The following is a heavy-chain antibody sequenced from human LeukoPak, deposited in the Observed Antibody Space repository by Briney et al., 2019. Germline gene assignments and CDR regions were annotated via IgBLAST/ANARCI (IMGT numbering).Heavy chain of an antibody. CDR3: ASTYYDFWSGYYRETYYYYGMDV. Sequence: ASVKVSCTASGYTFTSYAMHWVRQAPGQRLEWMGWINAGNGNTKYSQKFQGRVTITRDTSASTAYMELSSLRSEDTAVYYCASTYYDFWSGYYRETYYYYGMDVWGQGITVTVSS. CDR1: GYTFTSYA. J-gene: IGHJ6*02. CDR2: INAGNGNT. D-gene: IGHD3-3*01. V-gene: IGHV1-3*01.